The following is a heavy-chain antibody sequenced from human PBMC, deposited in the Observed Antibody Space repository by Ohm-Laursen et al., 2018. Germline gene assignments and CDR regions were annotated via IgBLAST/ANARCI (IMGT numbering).Heavy chain of an antibody. V-gene: IGHV4-61*01. Sequence: SETLSLTCTVSGDSLSSGPENWSWIRQPPGQGLEYIGFIYSGGNTNYNRSLKNRVTMSVDTSKNQFSLKLNSVTAADTAVYYCARGRRTTGWPYFDNWGPGTLVIVSP. D-gene: IGHD1-1*01. J-gene: IGHJ4*02. CDR1: GDSLSSGPEN. CDR3: ARGRRTTGWPYFDN. CDR2: IYSGGNT.